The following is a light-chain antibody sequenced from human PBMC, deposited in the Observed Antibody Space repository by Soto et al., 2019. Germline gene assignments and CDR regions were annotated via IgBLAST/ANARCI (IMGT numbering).Light chain of an antibody. CDR1: TGAVTSNHH. J-gene: IGLJ2*01. Sequence: QAVVTQEPSLTVSPGGTVTLTCGSSTGAVTSNHHPYGFQQKAGQAPRTLIYDTSNKHSWTPARFSGSLLGDKAALTLSGAQPEDEAQYYCFLSYNAARVFGGGTKLTVL. CDR3: FLSYNAARV. V-gene: IGLV7-46*01. CDR2: DTS.